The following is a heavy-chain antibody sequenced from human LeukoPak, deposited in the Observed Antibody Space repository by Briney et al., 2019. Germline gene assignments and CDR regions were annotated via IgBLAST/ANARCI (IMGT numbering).Heavy chain of an antibody. CDR3: ARDNSRNDLEY. CDR2: INQDGSQE. D-gene: IGHD1-1*01. Sequence: SGGSLRLSCAASGFTFNSYWMNWVRQAPGKGLQWVANINQDGSQEYCVDSVKGRFTISRDNAKNSLYLQINSLRAEDTAVYYCARDNSRNDLEYWGQETLVTVSS. V-gene: IGHV3-7*04. CDR1: GFTFNSYW. J-gene: IGHJ4*02.